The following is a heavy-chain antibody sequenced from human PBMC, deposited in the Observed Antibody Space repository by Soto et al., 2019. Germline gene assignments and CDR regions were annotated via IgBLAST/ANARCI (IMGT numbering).Heavy chain of an antibody. CDR1: GFTFSSYA. CDR2: ISYDGSNK. J-gene: IGHJ4*02. CDR3: ARAHDY. Sequence: GGSLRLSCAASGFTFSSYAMHWVRQAPGKGLEWVAVISYDGSNKYYADSVKGRFTISRDNSKNTLYLQMNSLRAEDTAVYYCARAHDYWGQGTLVTVSS. V-gene: IGHV3-30-3*01.